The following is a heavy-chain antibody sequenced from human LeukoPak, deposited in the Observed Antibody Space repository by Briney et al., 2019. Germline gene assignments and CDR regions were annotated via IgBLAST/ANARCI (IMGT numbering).Heavy chain of an antibody. CDR1: GFTFSTYG. J-gene: IGHJ4*02. Sequence: GGTLRLSCAASGFTFSTYGMTWVRQAPGKGLEWVSAISGSTGRTYYADSVKGRFTISRDNSKNTLYLQMNNLRAEDTAVYYCAPRVVGSAPFDYWGQGTLVAVSS. CDR2: ISGSTGRT. CDR3: APRVVGSAPFDY. V-gene: IGHV3-23*01. D-gene: IGHD2-15*01.